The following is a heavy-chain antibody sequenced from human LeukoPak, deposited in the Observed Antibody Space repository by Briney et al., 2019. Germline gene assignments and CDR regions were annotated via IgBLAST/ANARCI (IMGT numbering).Heavy chain of an antibody. CDR2: ISTYTGKA. CDR3: ARVDRMAEIDF. CDR1: GYTFTTYG. V-gene: IGHV1-18*01. D-gene: IGHD1-14*01. J-gene: IGHJ4*02. Sequence: ASVKVSCKASGYTFTTYGLSWVRRAPGQGREWMGWISTYTGKAKYSQKLQDRVTMTTDTSTNTGYMELRGLTSDDTAVYYCARVDRMAEIDFWGQGTLVIVSA.